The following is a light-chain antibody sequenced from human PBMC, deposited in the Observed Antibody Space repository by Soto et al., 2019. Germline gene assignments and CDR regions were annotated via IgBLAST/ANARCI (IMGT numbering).Light chain of an antibody. CDR2: AAS. CDR3: QQLNSYPPF. J-gene: IGKJ3*01. CDR1: QGISSY. V-gene: IGKV1-9*01. Sequence: DIQLTQSPSFLSASVGDRVTITCRASQGISSYLAWYQQKPGKAPKLLIYAASTLQSGVPSRFSGSGSGTEFTLSFISLQREDFATYYCQQLNSYPPFFGPGTKLHI.